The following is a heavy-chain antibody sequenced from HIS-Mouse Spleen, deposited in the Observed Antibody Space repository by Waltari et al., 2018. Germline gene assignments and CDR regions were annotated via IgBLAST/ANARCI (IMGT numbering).Heavy chain of an antibody. CDR1: GLTVRSNY. Sequence: EVQLVESGGGLVQPGGSLRLSGAASGLTVRSNYMRWVRQAPGQGLDWVSVIYSGGSTYYADSVKGRFTISRDNSKNTLYLQMNSLRAEDTAVYYCARDIKAAACWGQGTLVTVSS. CDR3: ARDIKAAAC. D-gene: IGHD6-13*01. J-gene: IGHJ4*02. V-gene: IGHV3-66*01. CDR2: IYSGGST.